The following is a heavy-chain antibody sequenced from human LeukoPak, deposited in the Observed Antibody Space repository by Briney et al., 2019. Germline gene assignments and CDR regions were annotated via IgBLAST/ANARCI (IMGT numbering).Heavy chain of an antibody. J-gene: IGHJ4*02. Sequence: PGGSLRLSCAASGFTFSSYSMSWVRQAPGKGLEWVSSISSSSYIYYADSVKGRFTISRDNAKNSLYLQMNSLRAEDTAVYYCAGDCSSTSCYDGWGQGTLVTVSS. CDR3: AGDCSSTSCYDG. D-gene: IGHD2-2*01. CDR2: ISSSSYI. CDR1: GFTFSSYS. V-gene: IGHV3-21*01.